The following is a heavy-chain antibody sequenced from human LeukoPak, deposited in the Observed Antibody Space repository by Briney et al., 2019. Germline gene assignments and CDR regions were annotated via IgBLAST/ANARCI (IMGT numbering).Heavy chain of an antibody. V-gene: IGHV4-39*01. CDR3: ARRFSSGWYPFDY. CDR1: GGSISSSSYY. CDR2: IYYSGST. J-gene: IGHJ4*02. Sequence: SETLSLTCTVSGGSISSSSYYWGWIRQPPGKGLEWIGSIYYSGSTYYNPSLKSRVTISVDTSKDQFSLKLSSVTAADTAVYYCARRFSSGWYPFDYWDQGTLVTVSS. D-gene: IGHD6-19*01.